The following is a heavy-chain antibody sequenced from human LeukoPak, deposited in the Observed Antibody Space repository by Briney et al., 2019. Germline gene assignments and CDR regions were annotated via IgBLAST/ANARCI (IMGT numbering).Heavy chain of an antibody. CDR3: AKAFPAGDDFDYYYGMDV. CDR2: ISYDGSNK. CDR1: GFTFSSYG. V-gene: IGHV3-30*18. J-gene: IGHJ6*02. Sequence: GSLRLSCAASGFTFSSYGMHWVRQAPGKGLEWVAVISYDGSNKYYADSVKGRFTISRDNSKNTLYLQTNSLRAEDTAVYYCAKAFPAGDDFDYYYGMDVWGQGTTVTVSS. D-gene: IGHD7-27*01.